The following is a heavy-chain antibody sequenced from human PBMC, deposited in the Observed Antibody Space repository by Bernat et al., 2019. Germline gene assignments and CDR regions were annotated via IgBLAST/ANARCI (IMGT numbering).Heavy chain of an antibody. Sequence: QVQLQESGPGLAKPSETLSLTCSVSGGSISSYYWSWIRQSPGRGLEWIGYIYYSGSANYNPSLKSRVTISVDTSKNQFSLKPSSVTTADTAVYYCARLSRYGSGTYYADYWGQGTLVTVSS. J-gene: IGHJ4*02. D-gene: IGHD3-10*01. CDR2: IYYSGSA. V-gene: IGHV4-59*01. CDR3: ARLSRYGSGTYYADY. CDR1: GGSISSYY.